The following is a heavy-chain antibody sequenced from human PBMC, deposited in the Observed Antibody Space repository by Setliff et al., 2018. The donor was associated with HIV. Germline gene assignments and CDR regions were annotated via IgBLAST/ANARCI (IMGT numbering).Heavy chain of an antibody. CDR2: FDPEDGET. CDR3: ATFRRGSGRYYYYMDV. J-gene: IGHJ6*03. CDR1: GYPLTDFS. Sequence: RASVKVSCKVSGYPLTDFSIHWVRQAPGKGLEWMGGFDPEDGETIYAQKFQGRVTMTEDTSTNTAYMELSSLRSEDTALYYCATFRRGSGRYYYYMDVWGKGTTVTV. D-gene: IGHD3-10*01. V-gene: IGHV1-24*01.